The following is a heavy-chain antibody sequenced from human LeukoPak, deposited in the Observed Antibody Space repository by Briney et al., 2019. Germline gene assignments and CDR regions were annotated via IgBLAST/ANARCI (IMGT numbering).Heavy chain of an antibody. V-gene: IGHV3-7*01. D-gene: IGHD6-19*01. J-gene: IGHJ6*02. CDR3: ARDPYSSGWPSYYYYGMDV. CDR1: GFTFSSYW. CDR2: IKQDGSEK. Sequence: GGSLRLSCAASGFTFSSYWMSWVRQAPGKGLEWVTNIKQDGSEKYYVDSVKGRFTISRDNAKNSLYLQMNSLRAEDTAVYYCARDPYSSGWPSYYYYGMDVWGQGTTVTVSS.